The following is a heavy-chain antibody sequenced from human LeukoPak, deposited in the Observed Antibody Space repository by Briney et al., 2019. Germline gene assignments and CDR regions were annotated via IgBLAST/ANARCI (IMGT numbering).Heavy chain of an antibody. J-gene: IGHJ4*02. D-gene: IGHD3-10*01. CDR2: IYYTGST. Sequence: SETLSLTCTVSGGSISSSTYYWGWIRQSPGKGLEWIGSIYYTGSTYYNPSLKSRGTISVDTSKNQFSPKLTSVTAADTAVYFCASRGVRHYYFDYWGQGTLVAVSS. CDR3: ASRGVRHYYFDY. CDR1: GGSISSSTYY. V-gene: IGHV4-39*07.